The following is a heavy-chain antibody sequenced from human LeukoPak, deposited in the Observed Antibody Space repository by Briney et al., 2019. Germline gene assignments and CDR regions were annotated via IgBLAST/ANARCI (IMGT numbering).Heavy chain of an antibody. D-gene: IGHD3-10*01. CDR1: GASINDYY. J-gene: IGHJ1*01. V-gene: IGHV4-59*08. CDR2: IHYSGST. CDR3: ASSPRGTEYFQH. Sequence: SETLSLTCTVSGASINDYYWTWIRQPPGKGLEWIGYIHYSGSTNYNPSLKSRVTISGDTSKNQFSLKLSSVTAADTAVYYCASSPRGTEYFQHWGQGTLVTVSS.